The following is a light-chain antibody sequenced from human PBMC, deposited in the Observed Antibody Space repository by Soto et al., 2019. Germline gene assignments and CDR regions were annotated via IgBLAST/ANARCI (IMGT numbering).Light chain of an antibody. V-gene: IGLV2-14*01. CDR1: GRDIGAYDY. Sequence: LTQPASVAGTPGQSITISCTGSGRDIGAYDYVSWYQQHPGKAPKLLIYGVNNRPSGVSYRFSASKSAFTASLTISGLQAEDEAHYYCSSYTTSYFYVFGPGTKVTVL. CDR2: GVN. CDR3: SSYTTSYFYV. J-gene: IGLJ1*01.